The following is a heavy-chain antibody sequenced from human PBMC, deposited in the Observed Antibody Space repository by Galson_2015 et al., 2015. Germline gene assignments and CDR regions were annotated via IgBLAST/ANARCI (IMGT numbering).Heavy chain of an antibody. V-gene: IGHV3-33*01. CDR1: GFTFSSYG. J-gene: IGHJ6*02. CDR3: ARDCSSTLYYGMDV. Sequence: SLRLSCAASGFTFSSYGMHWVRQAPGKGLEWVAVIWYDGSNKYYADSVKGRFTISRDNSKNTLYLQMNSLRAEDTAVYYCARDCSSTLYYGMDVWGQGTTVTVSS. D-gene: IGHD2-2*01. CDR2: IWYDGSNK.